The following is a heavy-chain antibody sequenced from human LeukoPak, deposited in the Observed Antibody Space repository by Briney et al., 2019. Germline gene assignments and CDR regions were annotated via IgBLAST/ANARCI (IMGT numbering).Heavy chain of an antibody. CDR2: ISSSSSYI. J-gene: IGHJ4*02. CDR1: GFTFSSYS. Sequence: PGGSLRLSCAASGFTFSSYSMNWVRQAPGKGLEWVSSISSSSSYIYYADSVKGRFTISRDNAKNSLYLQMNSLRAEDTAVYYCARVEIGDIAATTPYHTDYFDYWGQGTLVTVSS. CDR3: ARVEIGDIAATTPYHTDYFDY. V-gene: IGHV3-21*01. D-gene: IGHD5-12*01.